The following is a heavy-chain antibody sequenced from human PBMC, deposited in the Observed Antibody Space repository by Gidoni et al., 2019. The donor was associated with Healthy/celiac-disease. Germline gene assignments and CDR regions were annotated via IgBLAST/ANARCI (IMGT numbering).Heavy chain of an antibody. CDR3: AKAGAGGMDV. Sequence: QVQLVASGVGVVQPGRSLSLSCAASGFTFSSYGMHWVRQDPGKGLEWVAVISYDGSNKYYADAVKGGFTISRDNSKNTRYMKMNSLRAEDTAVYYCAKAGAGGMDVWGQGTTVTVSS. D-gene: IGHD6-13*01. CDR1: GFTFSSYG. CDR2: ISYDGSNK. J-gene: IGHJ6*02. V-gene: IGHV3-30*18.